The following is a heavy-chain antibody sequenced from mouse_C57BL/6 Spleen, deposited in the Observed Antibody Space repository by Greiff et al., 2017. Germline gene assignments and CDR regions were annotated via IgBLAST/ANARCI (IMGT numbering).Heavy chain of an antibody. CDR3: ARGGLRRDVLFAY. Sequence: EVQLQQSGPELVKPGASVKISCKASGYTFTDYYMNWVKQSHGKSLEWIGDINPNNGGTSYNQKFKGKATLTVDKSSSTAYMELRSLTSEDSAVYYCARGGLRRDVLFAYWGQGTLVTVSA. V-gene: IGHV1-26*01. CDR1: GYTFTDYY. J-gene: IGHJ3*01. CDR2: INPNNGGT. D-gene: IGHD2-4*01.